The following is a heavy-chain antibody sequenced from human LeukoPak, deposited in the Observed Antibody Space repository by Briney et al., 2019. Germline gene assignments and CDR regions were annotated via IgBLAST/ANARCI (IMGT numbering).Heavy chain of an antibody. V-gene: IGHV3-33*01. CDR2: IWYDGSEK. Sequence: PGRSLRLSCAASGFTFSTYGMHWVRQAPGKGMQWVAVIWYDGSEKYYADSVKGRFTISRDNSKNTLYLQMNSLRAEDTAVYYCARDTQVGATTFDYWGQGTLVTVSS. D-gene: IGHD1-26*01. CDR3: ARDTQVGATTFDY. CDR1: GFTFSTYG. J-gene: IGHJ4*02.